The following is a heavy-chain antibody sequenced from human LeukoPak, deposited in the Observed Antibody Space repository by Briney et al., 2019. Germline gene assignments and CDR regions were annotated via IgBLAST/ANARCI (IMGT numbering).Heavy chain of an antibody. CDR2: ISYDGSNK. D-gene: IGHD3-16*01. CDR3: ARDRVWGVWFVDI. CDR1: GYTFTSYY. V-gene: IGHV3-30*04. Sequence: GASVKVSCKASGYTFTSYYMHWVRQAPGKGLEWVAVISYDGSNKYYADSVKGRFTISRDNSKNTLYLQMNSLGAEDTAVYYCARDRVWGVWFVDIWGQGTMVTVSS. J-gene: IGHJ3*02.